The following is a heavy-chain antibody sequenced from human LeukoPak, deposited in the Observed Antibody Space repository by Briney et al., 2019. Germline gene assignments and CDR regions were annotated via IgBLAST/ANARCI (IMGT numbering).Heavy chain of an antibody. CDR3: ARRFVVVPAARKGWFDP. CDR1: GGSFSGYY. CDR2: INHSGST. J-gene: IGHJ5*02. V-gene: IGHV4-34*01. Sequence: PSETLSLTCAVYGGSFSGYYWSWIRQPPGKGLEWIGEINHSGSTNYNPSLKSRVTISVDTSKNQFSLKLSSVNAADTAVYYCARRFVVVPAARKGWFDPWGQGTLVTVSS. D-gene: IGHD2-2*01.